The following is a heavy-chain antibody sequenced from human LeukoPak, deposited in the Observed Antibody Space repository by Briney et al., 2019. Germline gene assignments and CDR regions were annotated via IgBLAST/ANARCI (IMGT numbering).Heavy chain of an antibody. J-gene: IGHJ4*02. CDR2: IKPDGSEK. D-gene: IGHD2-15*01. Sequence: GGSLRLPCAASGFTFSSYWMTWVRQAPGKGLEWVANIKPDGSEKNYVDSVKGRFTISRDNARNSLYLQMNSLRAEDTAVYYCARDPCSGGICYFFDYWGQGTLATVSS. CDR3: ARDPCSGGICYFFDY. CDR1: GFTFSSYW. V-gene: IGHV3-7*01.